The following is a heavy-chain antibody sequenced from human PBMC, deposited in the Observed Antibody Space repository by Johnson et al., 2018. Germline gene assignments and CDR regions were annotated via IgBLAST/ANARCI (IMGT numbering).Heavy chain of an antibody. Sequence: QVQLVESGGGLVKPGGSLRPSCAASGVALSDYYMRWICQAPGKGLECVSYISGSGGSTYYADSVKGRFTLSRDNSKNTLYLQMNSLRAEDTAVYYCANAEDYYYGMDVWGQGTTVTVSS. V-gene: IGHV3-11*01. CDR1: GVALSDYY. J-gene: IGHJ6*02. CDR3: ANAEDYYYGMDV. CDR2: ISGSGGST.